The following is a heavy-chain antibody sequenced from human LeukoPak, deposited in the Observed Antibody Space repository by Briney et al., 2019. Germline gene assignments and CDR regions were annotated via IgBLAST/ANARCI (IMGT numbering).Heavy chain of an antibody. CDR1: GYSFTNFW. CDR2: ISPGDSGI. D-gene: IGHD6-13*01. Sequence: GESLKISCKGSGYSFTNFWIGWVRQMPGKGLEWMGVISPGDSGIRYSPSFQGQVTISADKSISTAYLQWSSLKALDTAIYYCARLGYNSSWYSGDFDYWGQGTLVTVSS. J-gene: IGHJ4*02. CDR3: ARLGYNSSWYSGDFDY. V-gene: IGHV5-51*01.